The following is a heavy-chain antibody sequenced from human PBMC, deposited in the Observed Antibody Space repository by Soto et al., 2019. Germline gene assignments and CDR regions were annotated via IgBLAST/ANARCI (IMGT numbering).Heavy chain of an antibody. CDR2: IYYSGST. CDR3: ARDLRVGYSSSWLNWFDP. CDR1: GGSISSGGYY. D-gene: IGHD6-13*01. J-gene: IGHJ5*02. Sequence: SETLSLTCTVSGGSISSGGYYWSWIRQHPRKGLEWIGYIYYSGSTYYNPSLKSRVTISVDTSKNQFSLKLSSVTAADTAVYYCARDLRVGYSSSWLNWFDPWGQGTLVTVSS. V-gene: IGHV4-31*03.